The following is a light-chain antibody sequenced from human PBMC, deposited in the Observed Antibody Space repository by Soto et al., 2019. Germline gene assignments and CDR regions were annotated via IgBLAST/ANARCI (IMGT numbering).Light chain of an antibody. Sequence: EIVLTQSPGTLSVSPGERATLSCRASQSVSSKLAWYQQKPGQAPRLLFYGASTGATGIPARFSGSGSETECTLAISSLKAEDIAVDDGQQYNNWAGTFGQGTKVEIK. CDR1: QSVSSK. J-gene: IGKJ1*01. CDR2: GAS. CDR3: QQYNNWAGT. V-gene: IGKV3-15*01.